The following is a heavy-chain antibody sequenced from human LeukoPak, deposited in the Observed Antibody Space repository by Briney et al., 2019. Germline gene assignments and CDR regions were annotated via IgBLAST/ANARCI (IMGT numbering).Heavy chain of an antibody. Sequence: RGSLRLSCAASGFAFKTYAMHWVRQAPGKGPEYVSAITADGAFTYYANSVKGRFTISRDNSKNTLYLQMGSLRGDDMAVYYCASATPGGYYDYWGQGTLVTVSS. V-gene: IGHV3-64*01. J-gene: IGHJ4*02. CDR3: ASATPGGYYDY. CDR1: GFAFKTYA. D-gene: IGHD3-22*01. CDR2: ITADGAFT.